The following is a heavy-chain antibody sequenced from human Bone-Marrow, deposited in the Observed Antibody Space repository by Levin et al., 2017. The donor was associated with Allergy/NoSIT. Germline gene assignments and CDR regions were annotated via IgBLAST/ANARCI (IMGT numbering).Heavy chain of an antibody. CDR1: GYRFASYW. J-gene: IGHJ4*02. D-gene: IGHD3-16*01. V-gene: IGHV5-51*01. CDR3: ARHLRDDYNWGGDYKRAGYMIDA. Sequence: ASVKVSCKASGYRFASYWIGWVRQVPGKGLEWMAIINPSDSDTRYSPSSQGQVTLSVDKSINTAYLQWSSLKASDTAMYFCARHLRDDYNWGGDYKRAGYMIDAWGQGALVTVSS. CDR2: INPSDSDT.